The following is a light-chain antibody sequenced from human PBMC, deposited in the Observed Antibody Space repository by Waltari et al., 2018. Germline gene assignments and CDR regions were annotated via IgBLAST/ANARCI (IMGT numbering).Light chain of an antibody. CDR3: QQSHSAPLA. J-gene: IGKJ4*01. Sequence: DIQMTQSPSSLSASVAHRVTITCRASPAISNYVNWYQQRPGLAPKLLIYAASTLQGGVPTRFSGSGSGTDFTLTISSLQIEDFATYYCQQSHSAPLAFGGGTRLEI. CDR2: AAS. V-gene: IGKV1-39*01. CDR1: PAISNY.